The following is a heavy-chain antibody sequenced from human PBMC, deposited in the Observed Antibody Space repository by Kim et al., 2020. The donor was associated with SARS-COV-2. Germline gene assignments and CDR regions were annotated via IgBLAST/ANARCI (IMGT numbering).Heavy chain of an antibody. V-gene: IGHV3-9*01. Sequence: GGSLRLSCAASGFSFGDYAMHWVRQAPGKGLEWVSSISWNTNSIAYAASVKGRFTISRDNAKESLDLQMNSLRPEDTAFYYCAKQQQQLAFDYWGQGTLVTVSS. CDR2: ISWNTNSI. CDR3: AKQQQQLAFDY. J-gene: IGHJ4*02. D-gene: IGHD6-13*01. CDR1: GFSFGDYA.